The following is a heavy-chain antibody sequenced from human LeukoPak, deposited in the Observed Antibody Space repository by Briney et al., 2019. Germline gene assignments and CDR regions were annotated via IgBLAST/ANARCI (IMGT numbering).Heavy chain of an antibody. D-gene: IGHD6-19*01. CDR3: ARVGGSGWYRNFDY. CDR2: INHSGST. Sequence: SETLSLTCAVYGGSFSGYYWSWIRQPPGKGLEWIGEINHSGSTNYNPSLKSRVTISVDTSKNQFTLKLSSVTAADTAVYYCARVGGSGWYRNFDYWGQGTLVTVSS. V-gene: IGHV4-34*01. CDR1: GGSFSGYY. J-gene: IGHJ4*02.